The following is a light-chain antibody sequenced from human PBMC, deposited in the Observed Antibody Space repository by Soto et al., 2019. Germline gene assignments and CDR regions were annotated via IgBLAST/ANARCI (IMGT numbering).Light chain of an antibody. CDR3: QQYVTSPAIT. J-gene: IGKJ5*01. V-gene: IGKV3-20*01. CDR1: QSVSNNY. Sequence: EIVLTQSPGTLSLSPGERATLSCRASQSVSNNYLAWYQQKPGQAPRLLIYGATKRTSGTPDRFSGTGSETAFTLAISRLEPGDFAVYYCQQYVTSPAITFGQGTRLEIK. CDR2: GAT.